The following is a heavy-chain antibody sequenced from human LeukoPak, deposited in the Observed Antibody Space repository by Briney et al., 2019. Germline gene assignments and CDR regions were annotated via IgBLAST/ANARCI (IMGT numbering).Heavy chain of an antibody. CDR2: IYYRGST. J-gene: IGHJ3*02. D-gene: IGHD3-22*01. V-gene: IGHV4-38-2*02. CDR1: GYSISSGYY. CDR3: ARVLLGKISGYYPLDAFDI. Sequence: SETLSLTCTVSGYSISSGYYWGWIRQPPGRGLEWIASIYYRGSTHYNPSLASLKSRVTISADTSKNQFSLKLSSVTAADTAVYYCARVLLGKISGYYPLDAFDIWGQGTMVTVSS.